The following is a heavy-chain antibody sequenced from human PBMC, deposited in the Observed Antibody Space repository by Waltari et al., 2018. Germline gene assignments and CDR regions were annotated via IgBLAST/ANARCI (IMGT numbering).Heavy chain of an antibody. CDR3: TTPAGVRAVPY. V-gene: IGHV3-15*01. J-gene: IGHJ4*02. CDR2: IKSKTDGGTT. CDR1: GFHFSNAW. D-gene: IGHD1-1*01. Sequence: EVQLVESGGGLVKPGGSLRLSCAAAGFHFSNAWMSWVRQAPGKGLEWVGRIKSKTDGGTTDYAAPVKGRFTISRDDSKNTLYLQMNSLKTEDTAVYYCTTPAGVRAVPYWGQGTLVTVSS.